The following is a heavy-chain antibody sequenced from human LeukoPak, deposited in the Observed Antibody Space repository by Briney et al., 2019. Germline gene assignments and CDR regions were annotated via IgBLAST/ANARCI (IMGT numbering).Heavy chain of an antibody. V-gene: IGHV4-4*02. Sequence: PSETLSLTCAVSGGSISSNNWWSWVRQPPGKGLEWIGEIYHSGSTNYNPSLKSRVTISVDKSKNQFSLKLSSVTAADTAVYYCARDVGSVLGYCTDGVCYPRDNWFDPWGQGTLVTVSS. J-gene: IGHJ5*02. CDR2: IYHSGST. CDR1: GGSISSNNW. D-gene: IGHD2-8*01. CDR3: ARDVGSVLGYCTDGVCYPRDNWFDP.